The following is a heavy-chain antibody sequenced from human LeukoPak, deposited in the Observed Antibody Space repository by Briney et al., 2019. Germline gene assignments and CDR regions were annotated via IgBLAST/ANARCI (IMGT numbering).Heavy chain of an antibody. Sequence: ASVKVSCKASGGTFSSYAISWVRQAPGQGLEWMGGIIPIFGTANYAQKFQGRVTITADESTSTAYMELSSLRSEDTAVYYCARERRITMIEVAPDFDYWGQGTLVTVSS. CDR2: IIPIFGTA. V-gene: IGHV1-69*13. CDR3: ARERRITMIEVAPDFDY. D-gene: IGHD3-22*01. J-gene: IGHJ4*02. CDR1: GGTFSSYA.